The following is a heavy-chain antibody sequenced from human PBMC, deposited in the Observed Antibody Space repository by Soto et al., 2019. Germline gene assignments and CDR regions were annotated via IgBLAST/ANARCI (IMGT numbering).Heavy chain of an antibody. CDR1: GYTFTSYD. V-gene: IGHV1-8*01. Sequence: ASVKVSCKASGYTFTSYDINWVRQATGKGLEWMGWMNPNSGNTGYAQKFQGRVTMTRKTSINTAYMELSSLRSEDTAVYYCASVFGYGGSVSYGGAFDIGVKGTMVTFSS. D-gene: IGHD3-10*01. CDR3: ASVFGYGGSVSYGGAFDI. J-gene: IGHJ3*02. CDR2: MNPNSGNT.